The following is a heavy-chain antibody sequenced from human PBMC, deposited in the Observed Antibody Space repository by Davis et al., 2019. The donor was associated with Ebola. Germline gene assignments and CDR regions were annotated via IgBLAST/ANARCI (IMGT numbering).Heavy chain of an antibody. CDR1: GGSISSYY. J-gene: IGHJ3*02. CDR2: IYTSGST. D-gene: IGHD3-22*01. CDR3: VRAQHYYDSSGPIDAFDI. V-gene: IGHV4-4*07. Sequence: PSETLSLTCTVSGGSISSYYWSWIRQPAGKGLEWIGRIYTSGSTNYNPSLKHRVTMSVDTSKNQFSLKLSSVTAAATAVYYCVRAQHYYDSSGPIDAFDIWGQGTMVTVSS.